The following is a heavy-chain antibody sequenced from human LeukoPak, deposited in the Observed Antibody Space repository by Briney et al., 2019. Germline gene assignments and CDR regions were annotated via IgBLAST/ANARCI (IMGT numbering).Heavy chain of an antibody. CDR2: ISYDGSNK. Sequence: PGGSLRLSCAASGFTFSSYGMHWVRQAPGKGLEWVAVISYDGSNKYYADSVKGRFTISRDNSKNTLYLQMNSLRAEDTAVYYCAKDKRFLEWLLPYFDYWGQGTLVTVSS. CDR1: GFTFSSYG. V-gene: IGHV3-30*18. J-gene: IGHJ4*02. D-gene: IGHD3-3*01. CDR3: AKDKRFLEWLLPYFDY.